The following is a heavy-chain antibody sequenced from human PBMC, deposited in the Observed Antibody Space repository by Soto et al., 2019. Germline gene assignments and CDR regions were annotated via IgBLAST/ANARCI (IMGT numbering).Heavy chain of an antibody. D-gene: IGHD3-10*01. Sequence: EVQLVESGGGLVQPGGSLRLSCAASGFTFSDHYMDWVRQAPGKGLEWVGRSRDKAHSYTTEFAASVKGRFTTSSDDSKNSLYLQMNSLKTEDTAVYYCARPLRVGKTMGWDYWGQGTLVTVSS. CDR2: SRDKAHSYTT. J-gene: IGHJ4*02. V-gene: IGHV3-72*01. CDR1: GFTFSDHY. CDR3: ARPLRVGKTMGWDY.